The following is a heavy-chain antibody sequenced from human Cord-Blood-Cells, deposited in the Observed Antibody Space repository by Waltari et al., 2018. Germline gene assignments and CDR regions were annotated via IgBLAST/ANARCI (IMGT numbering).Heavy chain of an antibody. Sequence: EVQLLESGGGLVQPGGSLRLSCAASGFTFSSYAMSWVRQAPGKGGEWVSAISGSGGSTYYADAWKGRFTTSRDNTKNTLYLQMNSLRAEDTAVYYCAKDRLTGTRTLDYWGQGTLVTVSS. D-gene: IGHD1-20*01. CDR3: AKDRLTGTRTLDY. J-gene: IGHJ4*02. V-gene: IGHV3-23*01. CDR2: ISGSGGST. CDR1: GFTFSSYA.